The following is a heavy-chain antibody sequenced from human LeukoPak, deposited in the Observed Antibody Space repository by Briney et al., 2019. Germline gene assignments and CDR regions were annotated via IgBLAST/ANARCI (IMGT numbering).Heavy chain of an antibody. D-gene: IGHD5-18*01. CDR2: IYYSGST. CDR1: GGSISSYY. Sequence: SETLSLTCTVSGGSISSYYWSWIRQPPGKGLEWIGYIYYSGSTNYNPSLKSRVTISVDTSKNQFSLKLSSVTAADTAVYYCARYSYGYYYYYGMDVWGQGTTVTVSS. CDR3: ARYSYGYYYYYGMDV. J-gene: IGHJ6*02. V-gene: IGHV4-59*01.